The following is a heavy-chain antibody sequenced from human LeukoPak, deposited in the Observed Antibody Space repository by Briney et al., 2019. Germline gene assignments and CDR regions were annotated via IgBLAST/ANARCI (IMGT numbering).Heavy chain of an antibody. J-gene: IGHJ4*02. D-gene: IGHD3-22*01. CDR3: ARGVREYYYDSSGYHDY. V-gene: IGHV4-59*01. CDR1: GGSISTYY. Sequence: SETLSLTCTVSGGSISTYYWSWIRQPPGKGLEWIGHIYYTGSTSYNPSLKSRVTISVDTSNDQFSLKLSSVTAADTAVYYCARGVREYYYDSSGYHDYWGQGTLVTVSS. CDR2: IYYTGST.